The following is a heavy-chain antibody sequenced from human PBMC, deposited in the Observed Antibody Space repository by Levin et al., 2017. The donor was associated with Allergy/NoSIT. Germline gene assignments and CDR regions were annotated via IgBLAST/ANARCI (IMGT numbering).Heavy chain of an antibody. V-gene: IGHV3-23*01. J-gene: IGHJ4*02. CDR3: AKDRVFGVVIIGYFDY. CDR1: GFTFSSYA. D-gene: IGHD3-3*01. CDR2: ISGSGGST. Sequence: GESLKISCAASGFTFSSYAMSWVRQAPGKGLEWVSAISGSGGSTYYADSVKGRFTISRDNSKNTLYLQMNSLRAEDTAVYYCAKDRVFGVVIIGYFDYWGQGTLVTVSS.